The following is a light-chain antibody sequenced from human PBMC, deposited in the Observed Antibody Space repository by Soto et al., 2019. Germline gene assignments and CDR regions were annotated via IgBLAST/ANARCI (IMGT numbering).Light chain of an antibody. CDR2: KAS. J-gene: IGKJ4*02. Sequence: DIQMTQSPSTLSASVGDRVTITCRASQSISSLVAWYQQKPGKAPKLLIYKASSLKSGVPSRFSGSGSGTEFTLTISSLQPDDFATYYCQQYNSYSPFGGGTKVEIK. CDR3: QQYNSYSP. V-gene: IGKV1-5*03. CDR1: QSISSL.